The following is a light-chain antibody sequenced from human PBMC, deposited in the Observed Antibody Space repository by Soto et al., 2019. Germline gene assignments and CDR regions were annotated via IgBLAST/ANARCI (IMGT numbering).Light chain of an antibody. J-gene: IGKJ2*03. Sequence: DIQMTQSPSSLSASVGDRVTITCRASQSISAYLNWYQQKPGKAPKLLIYDTSTLQNGVPPRFSGSGSGTDFNLTISSLPAEDFASYSCQQSYRSPYSFGQGTKLEIE. CDR1: QSISAY. CDR2: DTS. CDR3: QQSYRSPYS. V-gene: IGKV1-39*01.